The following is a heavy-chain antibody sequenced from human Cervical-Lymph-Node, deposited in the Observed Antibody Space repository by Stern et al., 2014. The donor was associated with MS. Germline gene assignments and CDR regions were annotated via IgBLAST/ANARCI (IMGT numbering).Heavy chain of an antibody. D-gene: IGHD5-12*01. J-gene: IGHJ4*02. CDR3: ARGGAVATSDYYFDY. V-gene: IGHV3-30*01. Sequence: DQLVESGGGVVQPGRSLRLSCAASGFTFSYHAMHWVRQAPGKGLEWVAVISYDGSDKNDADSVKGRFTISRDNSRNTLYLQMNSLRVDDTAVYYCARGGAVATSDYYFDYWGQGILVNVSS. CDR1: GFTFSYHA. CDR2: ISYDGSDK.